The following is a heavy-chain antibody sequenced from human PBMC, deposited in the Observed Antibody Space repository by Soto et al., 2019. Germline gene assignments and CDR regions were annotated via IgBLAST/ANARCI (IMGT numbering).Heavy chain of an antibody. CDR2: IYYSGST. Sequence: SETLSLTCTVSGGSISSYYWSWIRQPPGKGLEWIGYIYYSGSTNYNPSLKSRVTISVDTSKNQFSLKLSSVTAADTAVYYCARDTSYYYYYGMDVWGQGTTVTVS. J-gene: IGHJ6*02. V-gene: IGHV4-59*01. CDR1: GGSISSYY. CDR3: ARDTSYYYYYGMDV.